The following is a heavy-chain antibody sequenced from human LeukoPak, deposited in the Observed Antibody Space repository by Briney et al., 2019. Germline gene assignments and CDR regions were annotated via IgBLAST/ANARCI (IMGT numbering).Heavy chain of an antibody. V-gene: IGHV3-74*01. J-gene: IGHJ4*02. Sequence: GGSLRLSCAASGFTFSSYWMHWVRQAPGKGLVWVSRISSDGSSTGYADSVKGRFTISRDNAKKTLFLQMNSLRAEDTAVYYCTTGVPNYDFWSGYLGGYWGQGTLVTVSS. CDR3: TTGVPNYDFWSGYLGGY. CDR2: ISSDGSST. CDR1: GFTFSSYW. D-gene: IGHD3-3*01.